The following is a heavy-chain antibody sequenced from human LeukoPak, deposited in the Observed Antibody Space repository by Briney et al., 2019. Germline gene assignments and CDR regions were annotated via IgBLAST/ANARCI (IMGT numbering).Heavy chain of an antibody. J-gene: IGHJ4*02. Sequence: GESLKISCKGSGYSINNYWIGWVRQMPGKGLEWMGIIYPADSDIRYSPSFQGQVTISADKSISTAYLQWSSLKASDTAMYYCARLASWYYDSSGYYCDYWGQGTLVTVSS. V-gene: IGHV5-51*01. CDR2: IYPADSDI. CDR1: GYSINNYW. CDR3: ARLASWYYDSSGYYCDY. D-gene: IGHD3-22*01.